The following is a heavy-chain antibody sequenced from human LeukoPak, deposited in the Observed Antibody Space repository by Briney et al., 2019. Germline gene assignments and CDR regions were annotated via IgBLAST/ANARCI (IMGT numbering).Heavy chain of an antibody. Sequence: PGGSLRLSCAASGFTFSSYAMSWVRQAPGKGLEWVSAISGSGGSTYYADSVKGRFTISRDNSKNTLYLQMNSLRAEDTAVYYCARDRSYYDSSGYYQNFDYWGQGTLVTVSS. V-gene: IGHV3-23*01. CDR1: GFTFSSYA. J-gene: IGHJ4*02. D-gene: IGHD3-22*01. CDR2: ISGSGGST. CDR3: ARDRSYYDSSGYYQNFDY.